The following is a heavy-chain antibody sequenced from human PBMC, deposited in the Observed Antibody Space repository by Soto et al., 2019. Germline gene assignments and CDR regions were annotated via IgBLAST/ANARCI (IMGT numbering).Heavy chain of an antibody. V-gene: IGHV4-30-2*01. J-gene: IGHJ5*02. CDR3: AGVRGPYCGGECYPPTPNWFVP. CDR2: IYHSGST. D-gene: IGHD2-21*01. CDR1: GGSISSGGYS. Sequence: QLQLQESGSGLVKPSQTLSLTCAVSGGSISSGGYSWSWIRQPPGKGLEWIGYIYHSGSTYYIPSLKSRVTISVDRSRTQFSLKLSSVTAADSAVYYCAGVRGPYCGGECYPPTPNWFVPWGKGTLVTVSS.